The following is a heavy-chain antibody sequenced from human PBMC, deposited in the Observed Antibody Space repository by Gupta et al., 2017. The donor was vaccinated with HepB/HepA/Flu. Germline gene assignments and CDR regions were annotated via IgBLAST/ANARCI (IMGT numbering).Heavy chain of an antibody. D-gene: IGHD6-19*01. CDR1: GFTFSSYA. V-gene: IGHV3-30-3*01. Sequence: QVLLVESGGGVVPPGRSRRLACAASGFTFSSYAMPWVRQAPGKGLEWVAVISYDGSNKYYADSVKGRFTISRDNSKNTLYLQMNSLGAEDTAVYYCARDWIGYSSGWYSSYFDYWGQGTLVTVSS. J-gene: IGHJ4*02. CDR2: ISYDGSNK. CDR3: ARDWIGYSSGWYSSYFDY.